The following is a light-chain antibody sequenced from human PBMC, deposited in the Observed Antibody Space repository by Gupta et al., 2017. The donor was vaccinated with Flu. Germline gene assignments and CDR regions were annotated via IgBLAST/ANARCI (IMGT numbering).Light chain of an antibody. Sequence: EIVLTQSPGTLSLSPGERATLSCRASQSVSSSYLAWYQQKPGQAPRLLIYGASSRATGIPDRSSGSGSGTDFTLTISRLEPEDFAVYYCQQYGSSPVITFGGGTKVEIK. V-gene: IGKV3-20*01. CDR2: GAS. J-gene: IGKJ4*01. CDR3: QQYGSSPVIT. CDR1: QSVSSSY.